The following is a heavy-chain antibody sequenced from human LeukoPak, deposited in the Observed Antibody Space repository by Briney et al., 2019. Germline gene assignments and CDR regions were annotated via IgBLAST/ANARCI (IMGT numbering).Heavy chain of an antibody. V-gene: IGHV3-30*18. Sequence: GGSLRLSCAASGFTFSSYGMHWVRQAPGKGLEWVAVISYDGSNKYYADSVKGRFTISRDNSKNTLYLQMNSLRAEDTAVYYCAKGSQPYYYDSSGYYYLEYFQHWGQGTLVTVSS. CDR1: GFTFSSYG. D-gene: IGHD3-22*01. J-gene: IGHJ1*01. CDR3: AKGSQPYYYDSSGYYYLEYFQH. CDR2: ISYDGSNK.